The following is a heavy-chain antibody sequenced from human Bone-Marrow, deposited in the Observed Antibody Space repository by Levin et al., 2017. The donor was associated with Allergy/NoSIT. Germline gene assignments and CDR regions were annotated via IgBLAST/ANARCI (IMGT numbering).Heavy chain of an antibody. CDR3: ARDLGGLSEYSSSWYGYYGMDV. CDR2: TYYRSKWYN. V-gene: IGHV6-1*01. J-gene: IGHJ6*02. D-gene: IGHD6-13*01. Sequence: SQTLSLTCAISGDSVSSNSAAWNWIRQSPSRGLEWLGRTYYRSKWYNDYAVSVKSRITINPDTSKNQFSLQLNSVTPEDTAVYYCARDLGGLSEYSSSWYGYYGMDVWGQGTTVTVSS. CDR1: GDSVSSNSAA.